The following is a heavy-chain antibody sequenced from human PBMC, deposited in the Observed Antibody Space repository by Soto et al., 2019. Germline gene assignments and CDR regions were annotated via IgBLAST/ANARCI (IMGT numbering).Heavy chain of an antibody. CDR2: NYYSGTT. J-gene: IGHJ6*03. Sequence: QVQLQESGPGLVKPSETLSLTCTVSGGSISGYYWSWIRQPPGKGLEWIGYNYYSGTTHYDPSLRSRVTMSVETSKNHVSLQLSAVPAAGTAVYYCARLTGGTYLSFYYYIGVWGKGTRVTVSS. V-gene: IGHV4-59*01. D-gene: IGHD2-8*02. CDR1: GGSISGYY. CDR3: ARLTGGTYLSFYYYIGV.